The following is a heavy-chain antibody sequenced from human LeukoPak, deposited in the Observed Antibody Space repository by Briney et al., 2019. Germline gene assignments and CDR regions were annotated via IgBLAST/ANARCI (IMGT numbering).Heavy chain of an antibody. Sequence: EASVKVSCTGSGYTSTGYYMHWGRHAPRQGLELMGCLNPNSGGTKYTQKFQGRVTMTRDTSITTAYLELTSLEFDDTAVYYCARTRLTGDPYEAFDIWGQGTMVTVSS. V-gene: IGHV1-2*02. D-gene: IGHD7-27*01. J-gene: IGHJ3*02. CDR1: GYTSTGYY. CDR3: ARTRLTGDPYEAFDI. CDR2: LNPNSGGT.